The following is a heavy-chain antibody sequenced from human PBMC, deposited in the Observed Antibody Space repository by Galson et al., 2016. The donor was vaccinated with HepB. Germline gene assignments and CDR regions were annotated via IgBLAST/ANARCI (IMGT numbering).Heavy chain of an antibody. CDR1: GYTFTSYG. V-gene: IGHV1-18*03. CDR2: ISGYNGNT. D-gene: IGHD3-22*01. Sequence: SVKVSCKASGYTFTSYGISWVRQAPGQGLEWMGWISGYNGNTKYAQKLQGRVTMTTDTSTSTAYMVLRSLRSDDMAVYYCARDRRYYYDHSDMRPQAFDIWGQGTMVTVSS. CDR3: ARDRRYYYDHSDMRPQAFDI. J-gene: IGHJ3*02.